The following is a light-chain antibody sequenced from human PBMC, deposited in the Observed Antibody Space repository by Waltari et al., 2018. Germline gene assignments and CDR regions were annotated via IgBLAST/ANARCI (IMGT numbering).Light chain of an antibody. CDR1: SSDIGGYNS. Sequence: QSVLTQPASVSGSPGQSITISCTGTSSDIGGYNSVSWYQQLPGKAPKLMIYDVSRWPSGVSHRFSGSKSGNTASLTISGLQAEDEAHYYCTSYTSTNTVIFGGGTKVTVL. J-gene: IGLJ2*01. CDR2: DVS. CDR3: TSYTSTNTVI. V-gene: IGLV2-14*03.